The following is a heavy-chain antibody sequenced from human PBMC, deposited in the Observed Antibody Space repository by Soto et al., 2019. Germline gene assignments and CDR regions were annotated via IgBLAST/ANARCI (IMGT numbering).Heavy chain of an antibody. CDR1: GQSCTHYH. D-gene: IGHD3-22*01. Sequence: ASLKFSWMATGQSCTHYHGYWVRQAPGRGLEWLGMINPSGGSTTYAQNLQGRVTMTRDTSTNTVYMELSSLRSEDTAVYYCAREAINSSGYSRYFQHWGQGTLVTVS. CDR2: INPSGGST. J-gene: IGHJ1*01. V-gene: IGHV1-46*01. CDR3: AREAINSSGYSRYFQH.